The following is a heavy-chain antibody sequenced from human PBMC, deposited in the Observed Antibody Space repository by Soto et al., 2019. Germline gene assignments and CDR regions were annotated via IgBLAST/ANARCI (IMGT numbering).Heavy chain of an antibody. V-gene: IGHV1-8*01. Sequence: GASVKVSCKASGYTFTSYDINWVRQATGQGLEWMGWMNPNSGNTGYAQKFQGRVTMTRNTSISTAYMELSSLRSEDTAVYYCARGAQLRYFDWLPHETRYDAFDIWGQGTMVTVSS. CDR3: ARGAQLRYFDWLPHETRYDAFDI. D-gene: IGHD3-9*01. J-gene: IGHJ3*02. CDR2: MNPNSGNT. CDR1: GYTFTSYD.